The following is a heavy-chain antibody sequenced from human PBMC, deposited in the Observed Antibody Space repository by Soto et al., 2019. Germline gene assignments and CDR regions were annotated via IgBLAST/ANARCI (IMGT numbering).Heavy chain of an antibody. CDR1: GVSISTGSYY. CDR2: IYYSGST. Sequence: SETLSLTYTVSGVSISTGSYYWGWIRQPPGKGLEWIGTIYYSGSTYYNPSLKSRVTISVDTSKNNFSLKLSSVTAADTAVYYCARIQWALPNWFDPWGQGALVTVSS. D-gene: IGHD1-26*01. CDR3: ARIQWALPNWFDP. J-gene: IGHJ5*02. V-gene: IGHV4-39*02.